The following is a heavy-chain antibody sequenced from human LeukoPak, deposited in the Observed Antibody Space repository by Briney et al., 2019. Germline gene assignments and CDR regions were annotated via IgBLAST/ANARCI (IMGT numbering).Heavy chain of an antibody. J-gene: IGHJ4*02. Sequence: PGGSLRLSCAASGFTFSSYSMNWVRQAPGKGLEWVSSISSSSSYIYYADSVKGRFTTSRDNAKNSLYLQMNSLRAEDTAVYYCARDCGGDCYGPDVFDYWGQGTLVTVSS. CDR1: GFTFSSYS. CDR3: ARDCGGDCYGPDVFDY. D-gene: IGHD2-21*02. CDR2: ISSSSSYI. V-gene: IGHV3-21*01.